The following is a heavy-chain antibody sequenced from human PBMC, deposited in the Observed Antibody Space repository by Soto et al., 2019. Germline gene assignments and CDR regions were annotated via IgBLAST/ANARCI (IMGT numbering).Heavy chain of an antibody. J-gene: IGHJ4*02. CDR2: IYNSGST. CDR3: ARLSYSRPFDY. CDR1: GGSISSGDYY. D-gene: IGHD4-4*01. Sequence: SETLSLTCTVPGGSISSGDYYWSWIRQHPGKGLEWIGHIYNSGSTYYNPSLKSRVTISVDTSKNQFSLKLNSVTAADTAVYYCARLSYSRPFDYWGQGTLVTVSS. V-gene: IGHV4-30-4*08.